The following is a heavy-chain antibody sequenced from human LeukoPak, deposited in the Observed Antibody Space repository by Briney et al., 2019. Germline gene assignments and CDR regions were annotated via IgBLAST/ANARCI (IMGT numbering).Heavy chain of an antibody. J-gene: IGHJ5*02. CDR1: GYSISSGYY. CDR3: ARARGDCSSTSCYKPRRFDP. D-gene: IGHD2-2*02. V-gene: IGHV4-38-2*02. Sequence: PSETLSLTCTVSGYSISSGYYWGWIRQPPGKGLEWIGSIYHSGNTYYNPSLKSRVTISVDTSKNQFSLKLSSVTAADTAVYYCARARGDCSSTSCYKPRRFDPWGQGTLVTVSS. CDR2: IYHSGNT.